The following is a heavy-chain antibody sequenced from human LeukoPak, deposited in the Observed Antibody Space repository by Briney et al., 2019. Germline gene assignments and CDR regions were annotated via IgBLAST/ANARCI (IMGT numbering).Heavy chain of an antibody. Sequence: GGSLRLSCAASGFTFSSYGMHWVRQAPGKGLEWVAVIWYDGSNKYYAGSVKGRFTSSRDNSKNTLYLQMNSLRAEDTAVYYCAKDTRPVGATYDYWGQGTLVTVSS. CDR2: IWYDGSNK. D-gene: IGHD1-26*01. V-gene: IGHV3-33*06. CDR1: GFTFSSYG. J-gene: IGHJ4*02. CDR3: AKDTRPVGATYDY.